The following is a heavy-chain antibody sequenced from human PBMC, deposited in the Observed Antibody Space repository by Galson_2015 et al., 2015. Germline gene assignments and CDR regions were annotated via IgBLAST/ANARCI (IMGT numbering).Heavy chain of an antibody. J-gene: IGHJ6*02. CDR3: ASVVVPAANCYYGMDV. V-gene: IGHV1-69*13. CDR1: GGTFSSYA. Sequence: SVKVSCKASGGTFSSYAISWVRQAPGQGLEWMGGIIPIFGTANYAQKFQGRVTITADESTSTAYMELSSLRSEDTAVYYCASVVVPAANCYYGMDVWGQGTTVTVSS. CDR2: IIPIFGTA. D-gene: IGHD2-2*01.